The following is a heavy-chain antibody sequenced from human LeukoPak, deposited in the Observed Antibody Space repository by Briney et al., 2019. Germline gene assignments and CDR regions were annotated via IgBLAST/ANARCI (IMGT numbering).Heavy chain of an antibody. CDR2: ISSSRSFT. J-gene: IGHJ6*02. V-gene: IGHV3-11*06. Sequence: QAGGSLRLSCAASGFSFSDHYMSWIRQAPGKGLEWVSYISSSRSFTNYADSVKGRFTISRDTAKNSLYLQMNSLRAEDTAVYYCTGYTHKGVWGQGTTVTVSS. CDR3: TGYTHKGV. CDR1: GFSFSDHY.